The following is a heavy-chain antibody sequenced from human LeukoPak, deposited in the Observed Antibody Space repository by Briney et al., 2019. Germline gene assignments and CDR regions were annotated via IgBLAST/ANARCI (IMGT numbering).Heavy chain of an antibody. Sequence: GGSLRLSCAASGFTLSDYNMNWVGQAPGKGLEWVSSISSGSSYIYYADSVKGRFTIPRDNTKYSLYLQMNSLRAEDTAAYYCVIGSGLFDYWGQGTLVAVSS. J-gene: IGHJ4*02. V-gene: IGHV3-21*01. CDR3: VIGSGLFDY. CDR1: GFTLSDYN. CDR2: ISSGSSYI. D-gene: IGHD3-10*01.